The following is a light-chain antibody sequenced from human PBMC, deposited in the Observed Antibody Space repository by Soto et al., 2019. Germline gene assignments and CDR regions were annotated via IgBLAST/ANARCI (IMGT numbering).Light chain of an antibody. CDR3: QQRSNWPPWT. CDR2: DAS. CDR1: QSVSSY. Sequence: EIVLTQSPATLSLSPGERATLSCRASQSVSSYLAWYQHKPGRAPRLLISDASNRATGIPARFSGSGSGTDFTLTISSLEPEDFAVYYCQQRSNWPPWTFGQGTKVEIK. V-gene: IGKV3-11*01. J-gene: IGKJ1*01.